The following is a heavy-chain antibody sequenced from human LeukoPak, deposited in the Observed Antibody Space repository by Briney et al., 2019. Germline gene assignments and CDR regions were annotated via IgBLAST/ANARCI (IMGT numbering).Heavy chain of an antibody. D-gene: IGHD3-22*01. CDR3: AKDQARNYYDSSGFDY. CDR1: GFTFSSYG. V-gene: IGHV3-33*06. Sequence: GGSLRLSCAASGFTFSSYGMHWVRQAPGKGLEWVAVIWYDGSNKYYADSVKGRFTISRDDSKNTLYLQMNSLRAEDTAVYYCAKDQARNYYDSSGFDYWGQGTLVTVSS. CDR2: IWYDGSNK. J-gene: IGHJ4*02.